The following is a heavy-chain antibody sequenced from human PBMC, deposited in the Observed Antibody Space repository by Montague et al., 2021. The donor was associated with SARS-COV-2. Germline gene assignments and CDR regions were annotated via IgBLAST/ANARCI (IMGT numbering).Heavy chain of an antibody. CDR1: GGSISSYY. CDR3: ARHSRRISSSWSEGYFDY. CDR2: IYYSGST. V-gene: IGHV4-59*08. Sequence: SETLSLTRTVSGGSISSYYWSWIRQPPGKGLEWIGYIYYSGSTNYNPSLKSRVTISVDTSKNQFSLKLSSVTAADTAVYYCARHSRRISSSWSEGYFDYWGQGTRVTVSS. J-gene: IGHJ4*02. D-gene: IGHD6-13*01.